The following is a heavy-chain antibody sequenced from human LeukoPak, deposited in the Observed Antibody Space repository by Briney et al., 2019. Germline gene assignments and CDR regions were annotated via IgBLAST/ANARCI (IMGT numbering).Heavy chain of an antibody. CDR2: ITGSGGST. V-gene: IGHV3-23*01. CDR3: AKVGGYSSWDAFDI. D-gene: IGHD6-19*01. Sequence: GGSLRLSCATSQFKFNNYGMTWVRQAPGKGLEWVSSITGSGGSTQYADSVQGRFTISRDNSKDTLYLQMNSLRAEDTAVYYCAKVGGYSSWDAFDIWGQGTMVTVSS. J-gene: IGHJ3*02. CDR1: QFKFNNYG.